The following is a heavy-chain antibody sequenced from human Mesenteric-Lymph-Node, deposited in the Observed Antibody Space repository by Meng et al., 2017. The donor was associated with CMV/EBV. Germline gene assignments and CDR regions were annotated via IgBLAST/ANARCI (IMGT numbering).Heavy chain of an antibody. V-gene: IGHV4-34*01. CDR2: INHSGST. J-gene: IGHJ4*02. Sequence: FSGYYWSWIRQPPGKGLEWIGEINHSGSTNYNPSLRSRVTISVDTSKNQFSLKLSSVTAADTAAYYCARGDIVVVPAALKVAYYFDYWGQGTLVTVSS. D-gene: IGHD2-2*01. CDR1: FSGYY. CDR3: ARGDIVVVPAALKVAYYFDY.